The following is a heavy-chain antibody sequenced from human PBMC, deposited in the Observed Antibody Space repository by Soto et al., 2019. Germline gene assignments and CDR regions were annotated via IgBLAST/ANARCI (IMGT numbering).Heavy chain of an antibody. Sequence: GGPLRLSCAASGLTITAYAMHWVRQAPGKGLEGVAVISYDGTKKHYADSVKGRFTISRDNSKNTLYLEMNSPRAEDTAVYYCARDSYGLDYWGKGTLVTVSS. CDR1: GLTITAYA. D-gene: IGHD3-16*01. V-gene: IGHV3-30-3*01. CDR3: ARDSYGLDY. CDR2: ISYDGTKK. J-gene: IGHJ4*02.